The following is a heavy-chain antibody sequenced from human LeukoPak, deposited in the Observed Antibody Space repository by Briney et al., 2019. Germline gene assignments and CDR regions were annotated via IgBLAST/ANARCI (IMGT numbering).Heavy chain of an antibody. J-gene: IGHJ4*02. V-gene: IGHV4-4*02. CDR2: IYHSGST. CDR1: GGSTSTSNW. D-gene: IGHD6-19*01. CDR3: AREVAAGSYRGFDY. Sequence: SETLSLTCAVSGGSTSTSNWWHWVRQSPGKGLEWIGEIYHSGSTNYNPSLKSRVSVDTSKNQFSLKVNSVTAADTATYYCAREVAAGSYRGFDYWGQGTLVTVSS.